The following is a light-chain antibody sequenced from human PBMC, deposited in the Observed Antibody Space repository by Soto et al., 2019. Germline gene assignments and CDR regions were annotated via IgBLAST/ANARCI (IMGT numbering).Light chain of an antibody. CDR1: QSVSSYF. CDR2: SSS. Sequence: EIVLTQSPGTLSLSPGERATLSCRASQSVSSYFLAWYQQKPGQAPSLLIYSSSTRATGIPDRFSGSGSGTEFTLTISRLEPEDFAVYYCQQYGSSPPGVTFGQGTRLEIK. CDR3: QQYGSSPPGVT. J-gene: IGKJ5*01. V-gene: IGKV3-20*01.